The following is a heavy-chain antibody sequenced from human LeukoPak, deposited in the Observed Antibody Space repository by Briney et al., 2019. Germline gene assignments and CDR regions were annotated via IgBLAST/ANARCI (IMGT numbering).Heavy chain of an antibody. CDR2: IIPILSIA. CDR3: ARDRAAAGYDYYYYGMDV. CDR1: GGTFSSYA. V-gene: IGHV1-69*04. D-gene: IGHD6-13*01. Sequence: ASVKVSCKASGGTFSSYAISWVRQAPGQGLEWMGRIIPILSIANYAQKFQGRVTITADKSTSTAYMELSSLRSEDTAVYYCARDRAAAGYDYYYYGMDVWGQGTTVTVSS. J-gene: IGHJ6*02.